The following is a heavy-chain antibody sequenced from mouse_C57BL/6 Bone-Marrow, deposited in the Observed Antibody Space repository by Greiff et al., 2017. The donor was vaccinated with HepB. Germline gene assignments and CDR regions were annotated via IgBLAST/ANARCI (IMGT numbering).Heavy chain of an antibody. CDR1: GFNIKDDY. J-gene: IGHJ2*01. Sequence: VQLKQSGAELVRPGASVKLSCTASGFNIKDDYMHWVKQRPEQGLEWIGWIDPENGDTEYASKFQGKATITADTSSNTAYLQLSSLTSEDTAVYYCTTSGYYGSSHYYFDYWGQGTTLTVSS. CDR2: IDPENGDT. V-gene: IGHV14-4*01. D-gene: IGHD1-1*01. CDR3: TTSGYYGSSHYYFDY.